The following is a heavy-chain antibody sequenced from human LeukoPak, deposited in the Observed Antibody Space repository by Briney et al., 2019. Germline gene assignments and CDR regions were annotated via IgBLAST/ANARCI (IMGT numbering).Heavy chain of an antibody. Sequence: GRSLRLSCAASGFTFDDYAMHWVRQAPGKGLVWVSRISTDGSSTNSADSVKGRFTISRDNAKNTLYLQMNSLRAEDTAVYYCVREYSSSSGRAFDIWGQGTMVTVSP. J-gene: IGHJ3*02. CDR1: GFTFDDYA. CDR3: VREYSSSSGRAFDI. D-gene: IGHD6-6*01. V-gene: IGHV3-74*01. CDR2: ISTDGSST.